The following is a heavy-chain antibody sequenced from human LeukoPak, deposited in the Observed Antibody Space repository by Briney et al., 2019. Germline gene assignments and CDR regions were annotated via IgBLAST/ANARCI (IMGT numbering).Heavy chain of an antibody. Sequence: ASVKVSCKASGYTFTSHGISWVRQAPGQGLEWMGWISAYNGHTNYAQKLQGRVTMTTDISTSTAYMELRSLRSDDTAVYYCARGIAQTWELPSFLFDPWGQGTLATVSS. D-gene: IGHD1-26*01. V-gene: IGHV1-18*01. CDR1: GYTFTSHG. J-gene: IGHJ5*02. CDR3: ARGIAQTWELPSFLFDP. CDR2: ISAYNGHT.